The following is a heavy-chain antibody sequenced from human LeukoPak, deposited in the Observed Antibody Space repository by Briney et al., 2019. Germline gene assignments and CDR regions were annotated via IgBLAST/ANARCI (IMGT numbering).Heavy chain of an antibody. D-gene: IGHD3-3*01. J-gene: IGHJ5*02. CDR2: IKQDGSEK. CDR1: GFTFSSYW. Sequence: GGSLRLSCAASGFTFSSYWMSWVRQAPGKGLEWVANIKQDGSEKYYVDSVKGRFTISRDNAKNSLYLQMNSLRAEDTAVYYCARELRFLEWSNWFGPWGQGTLVTVSS. CDR3: ARELRFLEWSNWFGP. V-gene: IGHV3-7*01.